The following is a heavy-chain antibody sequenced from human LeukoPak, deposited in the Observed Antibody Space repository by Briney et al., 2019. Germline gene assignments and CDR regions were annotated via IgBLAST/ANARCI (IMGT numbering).Heavy chain of an antibody. J-gene: IGHJ3*02. CDR2: ISPSGST. CDR1: DVSIFRSNW. V-gene: IGHV4-4*02. Sequence: SETLSLTCDVSDVSIFRSNWWSWVRQPPGKGLFWIGQISPSGSTNYSPSLESRVTMSLDTSKNQFSLKLSSVTAADTAVYYCARDRAAAGTPGAFDIWGQGTMVTVSS. CDR3: ARDRAAAGTPGAFDI. D-gene: IGHD6-13*01.